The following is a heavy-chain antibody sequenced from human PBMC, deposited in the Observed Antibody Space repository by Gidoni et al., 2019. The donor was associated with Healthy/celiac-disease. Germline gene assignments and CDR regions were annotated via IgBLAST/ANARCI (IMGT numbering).Heavy chain of an antibody. CDR3: AREGYYEYGSGYYVPGVGCFDI. CDR1: GGSISSGCYS. D-gene: IGHD3-3*01. CDR2: IYTSGST. J-gene: IGHJ3*02. Sequence: VQLQESGPGLVKPSQTLSFTCTVSGGSISSGCYSWSRIRQPAVKGLEWIGRIYTSGSTNYNPSIRSRVTMSVGMSMNQVSLKLSSVTATDTARYYYAREGYYEYGSGYYVPGVGCFDIWGQGTMVTVSS. V-gene: IGHV4-61*02.